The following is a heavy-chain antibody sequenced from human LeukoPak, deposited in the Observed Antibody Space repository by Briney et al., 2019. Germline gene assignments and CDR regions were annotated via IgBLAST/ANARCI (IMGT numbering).Heavy chain of an antibody. J-gene: IGHJ4*02. CDR2: ISYDGSNK. Sequence: GGSLRLSCAASGFTFSSYAMHWVRQAPGTGLEWVAVISYDGSNKYYADSVKGRFTISRDNSKNTLYLQMNSLRAEDTAVYYCARAGVPYFCSSTSCQAGFFDYWGQGTLVTVSS. V-gene: IGHV3-30-3*01. CDR1: GFTFSSYA. CDR3: ARAGVPYFCSSTSCQAGFFDY. D-gene: IGHD2-2*01.